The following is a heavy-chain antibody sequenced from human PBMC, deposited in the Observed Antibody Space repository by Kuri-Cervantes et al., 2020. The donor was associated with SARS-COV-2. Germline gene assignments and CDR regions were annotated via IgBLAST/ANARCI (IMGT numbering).Heavy chain of an antibody. CDR3: ARVPPGIAAAGILDY. CDR1: GGTFSSYA. D-gene: IGHD6-13*01. CDR2: IIPIFGTA. Sequence: SVKVSCKASGGTFSSYAISWVRQAPGQGLEWMGRIIPIFGTANYAQKFQGRVTITADESTSTAYMELSSLRSEDTAVYYCARVPPGIAAAGILDYWGQGTLVTVSS. V-gene: IGHV1-69*13. J-gene: IGHJ4*02.